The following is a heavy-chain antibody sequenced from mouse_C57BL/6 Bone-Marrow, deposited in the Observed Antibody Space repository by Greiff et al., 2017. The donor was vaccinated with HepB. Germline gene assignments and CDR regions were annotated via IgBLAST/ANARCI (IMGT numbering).Heavy chain of an antibody. V-gene: IGHV5-4*01. J-gene: IGHJ4*01. CDR3: ARDEVLRGAMDY. CDR2: ISDGGSYT. CDR1: GFTFSSYA. D-gene: IGHD1-1*01. Sequence: VQLKESGGGLVKPGGSLKLSCAASGFTFSSYAMSWVRQTPEKRLEWVATISDGGSYTYYPDNVKGRFTISRDNAKNNLYLQMSHLKSEDTAMYYCARDEVLRGAMDYWGQGTSVTVSS.